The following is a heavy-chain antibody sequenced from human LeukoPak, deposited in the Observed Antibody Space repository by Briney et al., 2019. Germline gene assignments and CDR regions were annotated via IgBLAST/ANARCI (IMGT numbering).Heavy chain of an antibody. Sequence: GGSLRLSCTASGFTFGGYALSWVRQAPGKGLEWVGFIRSKAYGGTTEYAASVKGRFTFSRDDSKNIAYLQMNSLKTEDTAVYFCTRLSRVYCGGDCYLSDYWGQGNLVTVSS. CDR2: IRSKAYGGTT. V-gene: IGHV3-49*04. CDR3: TRLSRVYCGGDCYLSDY. J-gene: IGHJ4*02. CDR1: GFTFGGYA. D-gene: IGHD2-21*02.